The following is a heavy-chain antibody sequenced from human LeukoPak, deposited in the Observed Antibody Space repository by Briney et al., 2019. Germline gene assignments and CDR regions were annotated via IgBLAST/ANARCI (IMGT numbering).Heavy chain of an antibody. J-gene: IGHJ4*02. CDR2: ISYSGST. V-gene: IGHV4-31*03. Sequence: SETLSLTCTVSGGSISSVGYYWTWIRQHPGKGLEWIGYISYSGSTDYNPSLKSRVTISVDKSKNQFSLKLTSVTAADTAVYYCARGPRSGRDDYFDYWGQGTLVTVSS. CDR3: ARGPRSGRDDYFDY. CDR1: GGSISSVGYY.